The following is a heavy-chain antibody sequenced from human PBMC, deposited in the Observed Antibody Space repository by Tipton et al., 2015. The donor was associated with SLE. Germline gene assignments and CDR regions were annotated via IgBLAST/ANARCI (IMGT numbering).Heavy chain of an antibody. V-gene: IGHV4-59*01. J-gene: IGHJ4*02. Sequence: TLSLTCTVSGGSISSYYWSWIRQPPGKGLEWIGYIYYSGSTNYNPSLKSRVTISVDTSKNQFSLKLSSVTAADTAVYYCARGCGSWPYYFDYWGQGTLVTVSS. CDR2: IYYSGST. CDR3: ARGCGSWPYYFDY. D-gene: IGHD6-13*01. CDR1: GGSISSYY.